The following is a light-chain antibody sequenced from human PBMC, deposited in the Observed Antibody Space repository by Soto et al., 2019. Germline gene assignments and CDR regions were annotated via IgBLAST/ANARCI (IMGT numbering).Light chain of an antibody. CDR1: QGISNY. V-gene: IGKV1-27*01. Sequence: DIQMTQSPSSLSASVGDRVTITCRASQGISNYLAWYQQIPGKAPKLLISAASTLHSGVPSRFSGSGSGTDFTLTISSLQPEDVATYYCQKYTNVPAFGGGTKVEIK. J-gene: IGKJ4*01. CDR3: QKYTNVPA. CDR2: AAS.